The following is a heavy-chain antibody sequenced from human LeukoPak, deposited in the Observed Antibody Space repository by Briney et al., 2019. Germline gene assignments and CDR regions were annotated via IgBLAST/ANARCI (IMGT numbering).Heavy chain of an antibody. CDR2: IYYSGST. V-gene: IGHV4-39*07. Sequence: PSETLSLTCTVSGGSVSSSSYYWGWIRQPPGKGLEWIGSIYYSGSTYYNPSLESRVTISVDTSKNQFSLKLSSVTAADTAVYYCARVFTMVRGVKTPFFDYWGQGTLVTVSS. J-gene: IGHJ4*02. CDR1: GGSVSSSSYY. D-gene: IGHD3-10*01. CDR3: ARVFTMVRGVKTPFFDY.